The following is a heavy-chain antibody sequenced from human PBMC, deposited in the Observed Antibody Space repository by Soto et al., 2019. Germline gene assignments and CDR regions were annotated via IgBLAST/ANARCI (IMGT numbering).Heavy chain of an antibody. D-gene: IGHD3-9*01. CDR1: AGNVRSYA. V-gene: IGHV1-69*01. Sequence: QVQLLHSGAEVKRSGTSVKVSCKHAAGNVRSYAMSWLRQGPGQWYEWMGGIITMFGKPKYAQNFKGRLTITSDESTRTAYLELSSLRSEDTAVYYCVRSVVALIGFGYQYYRMDAWGQGTTVTVS. J-gene: IGHJ6*02. CDR3: VRSVVALIGFGYQYYRMDA. CDR2: IITMFGKP.